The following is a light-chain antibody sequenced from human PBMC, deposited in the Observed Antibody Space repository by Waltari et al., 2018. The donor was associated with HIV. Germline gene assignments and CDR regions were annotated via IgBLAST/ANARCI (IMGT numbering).Light chain of an antibody. J-gene: IGKJ4*01. V-gene: IGKV3-11*01. CDR2: DAS. CDR1: QSVGDY. Sequence: EIVLTQSPATLSLSPGERATISCRASQSVGDYLACYQQKPGQAPKLFIYDASNRATGIPARFSGSGFGTDFTLTISSLEPEDFAVYYCQQRSTWPGPTFGGGTKVEI. CDR3: QQRSTWPGPT.